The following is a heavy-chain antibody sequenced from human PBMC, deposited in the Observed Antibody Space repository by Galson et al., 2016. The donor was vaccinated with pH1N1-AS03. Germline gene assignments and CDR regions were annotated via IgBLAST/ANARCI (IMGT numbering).Heavy chain of an antibody. Sequence: SLRLSCAASGFTFSNYAMAWVRQAPGKGLEWVSGIGANGGSTYSDADSVKGRFIISRDNSKTTLYLQMYSLTAEDTAIFYWTNLFCDYSFDYWGQGTLVSVSS. CDR2: IGANGGST. CDR1: GFTFSNYA. CDR3: TNLFCDYSFDY. D-gene: IGHD2-21*02. V-gene: IGHV3-23*01. J-gene: IGHJ4*02.